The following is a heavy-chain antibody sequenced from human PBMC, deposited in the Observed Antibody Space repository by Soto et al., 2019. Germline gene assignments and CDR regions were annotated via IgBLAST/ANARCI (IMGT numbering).Heavy chain of an antibody. J-gene: IGHJ4*02. Sequence: QVQLVQSGAEVKKPGASVKVSCKASGYTFTSYDINWVRQATGQGLEWMGWKNPNSGNTGYAQKFPGIVTMTRNTSIIPAYMELSCLRSEDTAVYYFARQKVDASDYWGQGTRVTVSS. V-gene: IGHV1-8*01. D-gene: IGHD2-15*01. CDR1: GYTFTSYD. CDR2: KNPNSGNT. CDR3: ARQKVDASDY.